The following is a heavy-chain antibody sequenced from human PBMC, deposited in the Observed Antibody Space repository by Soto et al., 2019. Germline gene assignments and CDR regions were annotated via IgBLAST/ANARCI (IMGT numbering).Heavy chain of an antibody. CDR1: GYTFTSYG. CDR2: ISAYNGNT. D-gene: IGHD2-2*02. Sequence: ASVKVSCKASGYTFTSYGSSWVRQAPGQGLEWMGWISAYNGNTNYAQKLQGRVTMTTDTSTSTAYMELRSLRSDDTAVYYCARDRWCSSTSCYSGHMDVWGKGTTVTVSS. J-gene: IGHJ6*03. CDR3: ARDRWCSSTSCYSGHMDV. V-gene: IGHV1-18*01.